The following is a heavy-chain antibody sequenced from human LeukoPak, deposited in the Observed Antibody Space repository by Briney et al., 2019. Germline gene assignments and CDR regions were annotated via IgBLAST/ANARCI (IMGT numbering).Heavy chain of an antibody. CDR1: GFTFSSYS. D-gene: IGHD2-2*01. CDR3: ARGIIVVAADNNWFDP. Sequence: PGGSLRLSCAASGFTFSSYSMNWGRQAPGKGREWVSSISTSSSYIYYADSVKGRFTISRDNAKNSLYLQMDSLRAEDTAVYYCARGIIVVAADNNWFDPWGQGTLVTVSS. J-gene: IGHJ5*02. CDR2: ISTSSSYI. V-gene: IGHV3-21*01.